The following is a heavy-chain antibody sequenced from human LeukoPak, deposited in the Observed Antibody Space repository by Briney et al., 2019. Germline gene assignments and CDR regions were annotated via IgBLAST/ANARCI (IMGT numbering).Heavy chain of an antibody. J-gene: IGHJ4*02. Sequence: PGGSLGLSCAASGFTFSSYAMSWVRQAPGKGLEWVSAISGSGGSTYYADSVKGRFTISRDNSKNTLYLQMNSLRAEDTAVYYCAKDLTLIAVAGIDSGFDYWGQGTLVTVSS. CDR1: GFTFSSYA. V-gene: IGHV3-23*01. D-gene: IGHD6-19*01. CDR3: AKDLTLIAVAGIDSGFDY. CDR2: ISGSGGST.